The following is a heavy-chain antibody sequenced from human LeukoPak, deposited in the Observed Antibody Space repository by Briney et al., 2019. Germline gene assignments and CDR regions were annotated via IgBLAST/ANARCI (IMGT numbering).Heavy chain of an antibody. D-gene: IGHD4-17*01. V-gene: IGHV5-51*01. CDR3: ASPTVTTRGAFDI. Sequence: PGESLKISCKGSGYSYTSYWIGWVRQVPGKGLEWMGIIYPGDSDTRYSPSFQGQVTISADKSISTAYLQWSSLKASDTAMYYCASPTVTTRGAFDIWGQGTMVTVSS. CDR2: IYPGDSDT. CDR1: GYSYTSYW. J-gene: IGHJ3*02.